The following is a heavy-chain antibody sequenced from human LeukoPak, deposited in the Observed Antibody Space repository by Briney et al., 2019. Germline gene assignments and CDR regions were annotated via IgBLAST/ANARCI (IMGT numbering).Heavy chain of an antibody. J-gene: IGHJ4*02. CDR2: IYYSGST. Sequence: SETLSLTCTVSGGSISSSSYYWGWIRQPPGKGLEWIGSIYYSGSTYYNPSLKSRVTISVDTSKNQFSLKLSSVTAADTAVYYCARAPSYDSSLFEYWGQGTLVTVSS. V-gene: IGHV4-39*07. CDR1: GGSISSSSYY. D-gene: IGHD3-22*01. CDR3: ARAPSYDSSLFEY.